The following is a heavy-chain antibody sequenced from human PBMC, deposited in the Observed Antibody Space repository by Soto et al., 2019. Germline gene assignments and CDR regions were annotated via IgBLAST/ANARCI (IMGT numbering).Heavy chain of an antibody. Sequence: LRLSCAASGFTFSSYAMSWVRQAPGKGLEWVSAISGSGGSTYYADSVKGRFTISRDNSKNTLYLQMNSLRAEDTAVYYCAKKGGSGSYYNYYYGMDVWGQGTTVTVSS. CDR3: AKKGGSGSYYNYYYGMDV. D-gene: IGHD3-10*01. J-gene: IGHJ6*02. CDR1: GFTFSSYA. V-gene: IGHV3-23*01. CDR2: ISGSGGST.